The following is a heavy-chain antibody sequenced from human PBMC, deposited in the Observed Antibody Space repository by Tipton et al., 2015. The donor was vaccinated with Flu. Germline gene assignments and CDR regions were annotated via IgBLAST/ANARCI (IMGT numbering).Heavy chain of an antibody. J-gene: IGHJ4*02. V-gene: IGHV5-51*01. CDR3: VRHETSSVWYRPDF. CDR1: GYSFTTYW. D-gene: IGHD6-19*01. Sequence: VQLVQSGAEVKKPGESLTISCKGSGYSFTTYWIAWVRQMPGKGLEWMGTIYSGDSDTRYSPSFEGQVTILADKSISTAFLQWSSLQAADTAMYYCVRHETSSVWYRPDFWGQGTQVTVSS. CDR2: IYSGDSDT.